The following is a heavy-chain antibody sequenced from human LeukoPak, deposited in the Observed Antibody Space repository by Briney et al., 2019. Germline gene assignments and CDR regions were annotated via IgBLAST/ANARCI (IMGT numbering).Heavy chain of an antibody. CDR2: IKRDGSEK. Sequence: PGGSLRLSCAASGFTFSSYWMSWVRQAPGKGLEWVANIKRDGSEKYYVDSVKGRFTISRDNAKNSLYLQMNSLRAEDTAVYYCARGNGYSSSWYQGDDYWGQGTLVTVSS. J-gene: IGHJ4*02. V-gene: IGHV3-7*01. D-gene: IGHD6-13*01. CDR1: GFTFSSYW. CDR3: ARGNGYSSSWYQGDDY.